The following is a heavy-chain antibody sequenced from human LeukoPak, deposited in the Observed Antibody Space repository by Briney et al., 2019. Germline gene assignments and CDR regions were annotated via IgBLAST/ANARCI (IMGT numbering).Heavy chain of an antibody. Sequence: SETLSLTCTVSGGPISSYYWSWIRQPPGKGLEWIGYIYFSGSTNYNPSLKSRVTISVDTSKNQFSLKLSSVTAADTAVYYCARASSGWDDIDYWGQGTLVTVSS. V-gene: IGHV4-59*08. J-gene: IGHJ4*02. D-gene: IGHD6-19*01. CDR2: IYFSGST. CDR3: ARASSGWDDIDY. CDR1: GGPISSYY.